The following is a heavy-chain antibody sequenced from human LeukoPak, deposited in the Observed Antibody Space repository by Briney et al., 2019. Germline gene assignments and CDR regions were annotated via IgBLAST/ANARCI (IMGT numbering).Heavy chain of an antibody. V-gene: IGHV4-34*01. Sequence: SETLSLTCAVYGGSFSGYYWSWIRQPPGKGLEWIGEINHSGSTNYNPYLKSRVTISVDTSKNQFSLKLSSVTAADTAVYYCARYPLGYCSSTSCYGGYFDYWGQGTLVTVSS. D-gene: IGHD2-2*01. CDR3: ARYPLGYCSSTSCYGGYFDY. CDR2: INHSGST. CDR1: GGSFSGYY. J-gene: IGHJ4*02.